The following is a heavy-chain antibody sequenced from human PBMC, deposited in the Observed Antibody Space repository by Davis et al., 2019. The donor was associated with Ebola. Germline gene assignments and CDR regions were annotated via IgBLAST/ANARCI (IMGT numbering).Heavy chain of an antibody. V-gene: IGHV4-34*01. J-gene: IGHJ4*02. D-gene: IGHD3-10*01. CDR3: ASSNVLLWFGELGS. Sequence: SETLSLTCAVYGGSFSGYYWSWIRQPPGKGLEWIGEINHSGSTNYNPSLKSRVTISVDTSKNQFSLKLSSVTAADTAVYYCASSNVLLWFGELGSWGQGTLVTVSS. CDR2: INHSGST. CDR1: GGSFSGYY.